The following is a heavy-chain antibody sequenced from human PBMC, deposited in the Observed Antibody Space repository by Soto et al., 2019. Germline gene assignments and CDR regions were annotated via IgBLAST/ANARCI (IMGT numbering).Heavy chain of an antibody. V-gene: IGHV3-9*01. CDR1: GFIFDDYA. CDR3: AKEGGT. Sequence: VRLVESGGGLVQPGRSLRLSCAASGFIFDDYAMHWVRQAPGKGLEWVSGISWNSGKIVYVDSVKGRFTISRDNAKNSLHLQMNSLRVEDTAWYYCAKEGGTWGQGTLVTVSS. J-gene: IGHJ5*02. D-gene: IGHD3-16*01. CDR2: ISWNSGKI.